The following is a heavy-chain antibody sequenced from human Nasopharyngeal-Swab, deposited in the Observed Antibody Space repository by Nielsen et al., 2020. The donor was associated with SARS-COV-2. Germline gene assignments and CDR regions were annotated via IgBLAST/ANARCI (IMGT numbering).Heavy chain of an antibody. J-gene: IGHJ3*02. V-gene: IGHV4-30-2*01. Sequence: LSLTCAVSGVSISSGGYSWSWIRQPPGKGLEWIGYIYHSGSTYYNPSLKSRVTISVDRSKNQFSLKLSSVTAADTAVYYCARGRGSQLDAFDIWGQGTMVTVSS. CDR1: GVSISSGGYS. CDR2: IYHSGST. CDR3: ARGRGSQLDAFDI. D-gene: IGHD5-12*01.